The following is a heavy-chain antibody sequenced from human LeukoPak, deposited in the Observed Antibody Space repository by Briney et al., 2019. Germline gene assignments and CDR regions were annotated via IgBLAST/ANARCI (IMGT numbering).Heavy chain of an antibody. CDR3: ARSDSSSWYYFDY. Sequence: SETLSLTCAVYGGSFSGYYWSWIRQPPGKGLEWIGEINRSGSTNYNPSLKSRVTISVDTSRNQFSLKLSSVTAADTAVYYCARSDSSSWYYFDYWGQGTLVTVSS. V-gene: IGHV4-34*01. J-gene: IGHJ4*02. D-gene: IGHD6-13*01. CDR1: GGSFSGYY. CDR2: INRSGST.